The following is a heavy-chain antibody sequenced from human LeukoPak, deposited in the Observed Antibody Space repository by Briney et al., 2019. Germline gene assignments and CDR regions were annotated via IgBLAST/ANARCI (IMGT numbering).Heavy chain of an antibody. Sequence: GGSLRHSCAASGFSFSTYEMHWVRQAPGKGLEWVSDISSSGSIVYYADSVKGRFTTSRDNANNYLYLQMHSLRAEDTAVYYCSLLAVASPQDYWGQGALLTVSS. V-gene: IGHV3-48*03. D-gene: IGHD6-19*01. CDR3: SLLAVASPQDY. J-gene: IGHJ4*02. CDR1: GFSFSTYE. CDR2: ISSSGSIV.